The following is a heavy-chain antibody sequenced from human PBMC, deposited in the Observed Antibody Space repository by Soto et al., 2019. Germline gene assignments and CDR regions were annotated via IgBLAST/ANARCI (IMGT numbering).Heavy chain of an antibody. Sequence: QVQLQQWGAGLLKPSETLSLTCAVYGGSFSGYYWSWIRQPPGKGLEWLGEINHSGSTNYNPSLKCRVPISVDTSKNQFSLKLSSVTAADTAVYYCARAVDYCSSTSCYGLGNVNWFDPWGQGTLVTVSS. CDR2: INHSGST. D-gene: IGHD2-2*01. CDR3: ARAVDYCSSTSCYGLGNVNWFDP. J-gene: IGHJ5*02. CDR1: GGSFSGYY. V-gene: IGHV4-34*01.